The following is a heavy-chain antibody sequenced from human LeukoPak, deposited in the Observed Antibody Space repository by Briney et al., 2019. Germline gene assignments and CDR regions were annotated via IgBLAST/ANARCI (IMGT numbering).Heavy chain of an antibody. Sequence: GGSLRLSCAASGFTFDDYAMHWVRQAPGKGLEWVSGISWNSGSIGYADSVKGRFTISRDNAKNSLYLQMNSLRAEDTAVYYCAREARNYGMDVWGQGTTVTVSS. CDR1: GFTFDDYA. J-gene: IGHJ6*02. V-gene: IGHV3-9*01. CDR2: ISWNSGSI. CDR3: AREARNYGMDV.